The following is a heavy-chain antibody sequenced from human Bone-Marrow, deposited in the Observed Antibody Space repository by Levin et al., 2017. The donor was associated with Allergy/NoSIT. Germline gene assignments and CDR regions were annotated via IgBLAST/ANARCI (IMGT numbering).Heavy chain of an antibody. Sequence: QRGESLKISCAASGFTFSSYGMHWVRQAPGKGLEWVAVIWYDGSNKYYADSVKGRFTISRDNSKNTLYLQMNSLRAEDTAVYYCARGGRTQGVSSGWLYEYFDYWGQGTLVTVSS. CDR1: GFTFSSYG. J-gene: IGHJ4*02. CDR2: IWYDGSNK. CDR3: ARGGRTQGVSSGWLYEYFDY. D-gene: IGHD6-19*01. V-gene: IGHV3-33*01.